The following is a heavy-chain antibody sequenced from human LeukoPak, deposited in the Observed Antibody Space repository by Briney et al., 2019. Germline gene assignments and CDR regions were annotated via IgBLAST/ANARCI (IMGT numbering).Heavy chain of an antibody. V-gene: IGHV4-59*12. CDR1: GGSISSYY. Sequence: PSETLSPTCTVSGGSISSYYWSWIRQPPGKGLEWIGYIYYSGSTNYNPSLKSRVTISVDRSKNQFSLKLSSVTAAGTAVYYCARGTLAGYFDLWGRGTLVTVSS. J-gene: IGHJ2*01. CDR3: ARGTLAGYFDL. CDR2: IYYSGST. D-gene: IGHD6-6*01.